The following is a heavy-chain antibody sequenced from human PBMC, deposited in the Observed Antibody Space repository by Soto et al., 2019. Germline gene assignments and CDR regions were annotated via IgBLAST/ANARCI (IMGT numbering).Heavy chain of an antibody. D-gene: IGHD2-8*02. J-gene: IGHJ6*02. CDR2: IWYDGSNK. CDR1: GFTFSSYG. V-gene: IGHV3-33*01. CDR3: ARDQGPGGTTRDYYYGMDV. Sequence: QVQLVESGGGVVQPGRSLRLSCAASGFTFSSYGMHWVRQAPGKGLEWVAVIWYDGSNKYYADSVKGRFTIARDNSKHTLYLQMNSLRAEETAVYYCARDQGPGGTTRDYYYGMDVWGQGTTVTVSS.